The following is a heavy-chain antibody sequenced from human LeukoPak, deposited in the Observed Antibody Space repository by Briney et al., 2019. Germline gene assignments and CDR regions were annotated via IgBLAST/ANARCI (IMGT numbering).Heavy chain of an antibody. J-gene: IGHJ4*02. CDR2: IYHSGST. CDR3: ARLVVPAATGGFDY. D-gene: IGHD2-2*01. Sequence: SETLSLTCAVSGGSISSGGYSWSWIRQPPGKGLEWIGYIYHSGSTYYNPSLKSRVTISVDTSKNQFSPKLSSVTAADTAVYYCARLVVPAATGGFDYWGQGTLVTVSS. CDR1: GGSISSGGYS. V-gene: IGHV4-30-2*03.